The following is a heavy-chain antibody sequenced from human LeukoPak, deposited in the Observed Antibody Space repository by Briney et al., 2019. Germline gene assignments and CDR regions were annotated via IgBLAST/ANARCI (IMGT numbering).Heavy chain of an antibody. CDR3: SRHGGFGYFFDY. V-gene: IGHV4-39*01. CDR1: RGYISSSDYF. D-gene: IGHD3-16*01. CDR2: VFHIGTT. Sequence: PSETLSLTCSVSRGYISSSDYFWGWIRQPPGKGLEWIGSVFHIGTTLHNPSLKSRATISVDTSKNQFSLKLSSVTAADTAVYYCSRHGGFGYFFDYWGQGTLVTVSS. J-gene: IGHJ4*02.